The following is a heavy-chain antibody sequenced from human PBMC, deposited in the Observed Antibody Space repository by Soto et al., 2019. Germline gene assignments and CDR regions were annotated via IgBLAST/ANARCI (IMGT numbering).Heavy chain of an antibody. Sequence: QVQLVESGGGVVQPGRSLRLSCAASGFTFSSFAFHWVRQAPGNGLEWVAVISYDGSNKYYADSVKGRFTISRDNSKNTLYLQMNSLRAEDTAVNYCARDIEDYYGSGSYPSGIDYWGQGTLVTVSS. J-gene: IGHJ4*02. V-gene: IGHV3-30-3*01. CDR3: ARDIEDYYGSGSYPSGIDY. D-gene: IGHD3-10*01. CDR1: GFTFSSFA. CDR2: ISYDGSNK.